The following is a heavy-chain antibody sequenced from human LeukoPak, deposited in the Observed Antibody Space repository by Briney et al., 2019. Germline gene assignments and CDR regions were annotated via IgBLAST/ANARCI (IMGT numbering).Heavy chain of an antibody. D-gene: IGHD5-18*01. CDR1: GFTFSSYS. V-gene: IGHV3-21*01. CDR2: ISSSSSYI. J-gene: IGHJ4*02. Sequence: GGALRLSCAASGFTFSSYSMNWVRQPPGKGLEWVSSISSSSSYIYYADSVKGRFTISRDNAKNSLYLQMNSLRAEDAAVYYCARASGYSYGDYWGQGTLVTVSS. CDR3: ARASGYSYGDY.